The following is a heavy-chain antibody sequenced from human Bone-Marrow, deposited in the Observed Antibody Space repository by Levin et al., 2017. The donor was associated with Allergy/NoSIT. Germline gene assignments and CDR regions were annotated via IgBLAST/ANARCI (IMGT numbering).Heavy chain of an antibody. V-gene: IGHV3-30-3*01. CDR2: ISYDGSNK. CDR1: GFTFSSYA. CDR3: ARAPHGHYYGSGSSGFAFDI. D-gene: IGHD3-10*01. J-gene: IGHJ3*02. Sequence: GGSLRLSCAASGFTFSSYAMHWVRQAPGKGLEWVAVISYDGSNKYYADSVKGRFTISRDNSKNTLYLQMNSLRAEDTAVYYCARAPHGHYYGSGSSGFAFDIWGQGTMVTVSS.